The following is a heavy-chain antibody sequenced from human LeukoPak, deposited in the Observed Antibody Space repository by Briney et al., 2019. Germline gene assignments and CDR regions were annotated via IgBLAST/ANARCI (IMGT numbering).Heavy chain of an antibody. CDR3: ARGQTGDY. CDR1: GFTFSSYV. CDR2: ISYDGSNK. J-gene: IGHJ4*02. V-gene: IGHV3-30*03. Sequence: GGSLRLSCAASGFTFSSYVMHWVRQAPGKGLEWVAVISYDGSNKYYADSVKGRFTISRDNSKNTLYLQMNSLRAEDTAVYYCARGQTGDYWGQGTLVTVSS. D-gene: IGHD1-26*01.